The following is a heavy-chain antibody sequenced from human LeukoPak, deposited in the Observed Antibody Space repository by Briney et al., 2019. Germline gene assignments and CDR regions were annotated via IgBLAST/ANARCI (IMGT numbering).Heavy chain of an antibody. V-gene: IGHV4-34*01. CDR3: ARGKVVPAAIRGGGYSYGTLFDY. J-gene: IGHJ4*02. CDR2: INHSGST. Sequence: SETLSLTCAVYGGSFSGYYWSWIRQPPGKGLEWIGEINHSGSTNYNPYLKSRVTISVDASKNQFSLKLSSVTAADTAVYYCARGKVVPAAIRGGGYSYGTLFDYWGQGTLVTVSS. D-gene: IGHD5-18*01. CDR1: GGSFSGYY.